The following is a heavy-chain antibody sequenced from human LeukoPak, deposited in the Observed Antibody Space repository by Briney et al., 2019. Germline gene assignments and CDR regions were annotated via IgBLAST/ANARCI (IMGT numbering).Heavy chain of an antibody. J-gene: IGHJ3*02. Sequence: GASVKVSCKASGYTFTSYYMHWVRQAPGQGLEWMGIINPSGGSTSYAQKFQGRVTMTRDTSTSTVYMELSSLRSEDTAVYYCVRHLIVGATHHDAFDIWGQGTMVTVSS. CDR1: GYTFTSYY. CDR3: VRHLIVGATHHDAFDI. CDR2: INPSGGST. V-gene: IGHV1-46*01. D-gene: IGHD1-26*01.